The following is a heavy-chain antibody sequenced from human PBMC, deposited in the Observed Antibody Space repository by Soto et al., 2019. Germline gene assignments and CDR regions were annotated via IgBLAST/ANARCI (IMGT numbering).Heavy chain of an antibody. V-gene: IGHV4-61*01. CDR1: GGSVSSGSYY. CDR3: ARDNREGYIRRNTYYYGMDV. J-gene: IGHJ6*02. Sequence: PSETLSLTCTVSGGSVSSGSYYWSWIRQPPGKGLEWIGYIYYSGSTNYNPSLKSRVTISVDTSKNQFSLKLSSVTAADTAVYYCARDNREGYIRRNTYYYGMDVWGQGTTVTVSS. CDR2: IYYSGST. D-gene: IGHD5-12*01.